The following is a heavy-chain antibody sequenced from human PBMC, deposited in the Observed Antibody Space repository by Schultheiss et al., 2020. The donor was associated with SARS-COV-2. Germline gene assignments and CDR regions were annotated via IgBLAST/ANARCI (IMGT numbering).Heavy chain of an antibody. CDR1: GGSISSGDYY. Sequence: SETLSLTCTVSGGSISSGDYYWSWIRQPPGKGLEWIGYIYYSGSTNYNPSLKSRVTMSLDTSNNQFSLKLSSVTAADTAVYYCARDTYGVRTYYSDYWGQGTLVTVSS. D-gene: IGHD4-17*01. V-gene: IGHV4-61*08. CDR2: IYYSGST. J-gene: IGHJ4*02. CDR3: ARDTYGVRTYYSDY.